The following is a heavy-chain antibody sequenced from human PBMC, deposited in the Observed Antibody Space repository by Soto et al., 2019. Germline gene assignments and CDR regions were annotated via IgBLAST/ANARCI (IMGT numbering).Heavy chain of an antibody. CDR2: LKPSGSRP. Sequence: QVQMVQSGTEGKKPGTSVKVSCQAFTTPWVHWVRQAPGQGLEWVGGLKPSGSRPLSAQKFQGRVTKTRDTFKSTLYMEMRSPTSEDTAVYYWVADNSRQDLAGVLDPWGQGTLVTVSS. CDR3: VADNSRQDLAGVLDP. CDR1: FTTPW. V-gene: IGHV1-46*01. D-gene: IGHD1-1*01. J-gene: IGHJ5*02.